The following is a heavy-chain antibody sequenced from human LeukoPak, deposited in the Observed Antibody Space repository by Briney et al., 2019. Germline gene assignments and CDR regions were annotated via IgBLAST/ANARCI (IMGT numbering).Heavy chain of an antibody. CDR2: INPSGGST. J-gene: IGHJ5*02. CDR3: ARDRDNSGYDNNWFDP. V-gene: IGHV1-46*01. CDR1: GYTFTSYY. Sequence: GASVKVSCKASGYTFTSYYMHWVRQAPGQGLEWMEIINPSGGSTSYAQKFQGRVTMTRDTSTSTVYMELSSLRSEDTAVYYCARDRDNSGYDNNWFDPWGQGTLVTVSS. D-gene: IGHD5-12*01.